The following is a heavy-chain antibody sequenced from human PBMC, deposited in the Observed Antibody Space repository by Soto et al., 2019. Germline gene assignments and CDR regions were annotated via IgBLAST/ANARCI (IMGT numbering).Heavy chain of an antibody. J-gene: IGHJ4*02. CDR3: ANRAGYNPKGGTPFDY. D-gene: IGHD5-12*01. Sequence: QVQLVQSGAEVKKPGSSVKVSCKASGGTFSSYAISWVRQAPGQGLEWMGGIIPILGTANYAQKFQGRVTMTADESTSSADMELSSLSSEATAVYYCANRAGYNPKGGTPFDYWGQGTLVTVSS. CDR2: IIPILGTA. V-gene: IGHV1-69*12. CDR1: GGTFSSYA.